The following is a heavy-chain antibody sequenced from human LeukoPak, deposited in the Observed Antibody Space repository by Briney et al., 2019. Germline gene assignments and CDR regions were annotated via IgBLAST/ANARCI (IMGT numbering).Heavy chain of an antibody. CDR1: GGSISSGGYY. D-gene: IGHD6-13*01. J-gene: IGHJ4*02. CDR3: AVRYSSSWYPFDY. V-gene: IGHV4-31*03. Sequence: SETLSLTCTVAGGSISSGGYYWSWIRQHPGKGLEWIGYIYYSGSTYYNPSLKSRVTISVDTSKNQFSLKLSSVTAADTAVYYCAVRYSSSWYPFDYWGQGTLVTVSS. CDR2: IYYSGST.